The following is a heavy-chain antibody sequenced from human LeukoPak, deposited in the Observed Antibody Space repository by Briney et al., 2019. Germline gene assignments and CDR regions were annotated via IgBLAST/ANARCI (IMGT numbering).Heavy chain of an antibody. CDR2: ISSSSSHI. CDR1: GFTFSSYS. V-gene: IGHV3-21*01. CDR3: ARDRGGSYSAIDY. J-gene: IGHJ4*02. Sequence: GGSLRLSCAASGFTFSSYSMNWVRQAPGKGLEWVSSISSSSSHIYYADSVKGRFTISRDNAEKSLYLQMNSLRAEDTAVYYCARDRGGSYSAIDYWGQGTLVTVSS. D-gene: IGHD2-15*01.